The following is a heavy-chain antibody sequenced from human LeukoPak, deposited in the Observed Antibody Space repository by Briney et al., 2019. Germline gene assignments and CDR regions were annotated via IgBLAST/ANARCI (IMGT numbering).Heavy chain of an antibody. Sequence: GESLKISCKGSGYSFTNYWIAWVRQMPGKGLDWMGIINPGDSDTRYSPSFQGQVIISVDKSISTAYLQWSSLKASDTAIYYCARTRISVVIAPHGFDIWGQGTMVTVSS. CDR2: INPGDSDT. CDR1: GYSFTNYW. CDR3: ARTRISVVIAPHGFDI. J-gene: IGHJ3*02. D-gene: IGHD2-21*01. V-gene: IGHV5-51*01.